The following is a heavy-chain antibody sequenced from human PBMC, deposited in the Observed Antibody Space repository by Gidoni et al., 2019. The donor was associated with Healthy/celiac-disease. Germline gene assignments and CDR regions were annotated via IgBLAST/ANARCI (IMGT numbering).Heavy chain of an antibody. V-gene: IGHV3-21*01. CDR3: ARCDTSCYYFDY. Sequence: EVQLVESGGGLVKPWWSLRLSCAASGFTFSSYSMNWVRQAPGKGLEWVASIRSSSSNIYYADSVKGRFTISRDNAKNSLYLKMNSLRAEDTAVYYCARCDTSCYYFDYWGQGTLVTVAS. CDR2: IRSSSSNI. CDR1: GFTFSSYS. D-gene: IGHD2-2*01. J-gene: IGHJ4*02.